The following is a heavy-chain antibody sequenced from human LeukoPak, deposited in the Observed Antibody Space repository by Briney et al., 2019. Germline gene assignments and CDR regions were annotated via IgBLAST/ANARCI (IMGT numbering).Heavy chain of an antibody. Sequence: GASLRLSCAASGFTFSSYAMSWVRQAPGKGLEWVSAISASGGSTYYADSVKGRFTISRDNSENTLYLQMNSLRAEDTAVYYCAKDKGDVGARPFDYWGQGTLVTVSS. CDR1: GFTFSSYA. CDR3: AKDKGDVGARPFDY. V-gene: IGHV3-23*01. D-gene: IGHD1-26*01. CDR2: ISASGGST. J-gene: IGHJ4*02.